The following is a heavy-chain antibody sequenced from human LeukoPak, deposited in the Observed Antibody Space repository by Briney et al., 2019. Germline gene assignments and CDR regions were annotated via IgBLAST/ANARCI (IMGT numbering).Heavy chain of an antibody. CDR3: ARSYCSGGSCYEDYFHY. CDR2: IYYSGNT. CDR1: GGSISSYY. V-gene: IGHV4-59*01. J-gene: IGHJ4*02. Sequence: SETLSLTCTVSGGSISSYYWSWIRQPPGKGLEWIGHIYYSGNTNYNPSLKSRVTISVDTSKNQLSLKLSSVTAADTAVYYCARSYCSGGSCYEDYFHYWGQGTLVTVSS. D-gene: IGHD2-15*01.